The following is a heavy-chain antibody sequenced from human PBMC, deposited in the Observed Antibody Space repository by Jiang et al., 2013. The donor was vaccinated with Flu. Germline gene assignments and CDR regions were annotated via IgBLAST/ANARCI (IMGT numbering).Heavy chain of an antibody. J-gene: IGHJ4*02. Sequence: LEWMGRIDPSDSYTNYSPSFQGHVTISADKSISTAYLQWSSLKASDTAMYYCARVPNYYDSSGYDYWGQGTLVTVSS. CDR2: IDPSDSYT. D-gene: IGHD3-22*01. V-gene: IGHV5-10-1*01. CDR3: ARVPNYYDSSGYDY.